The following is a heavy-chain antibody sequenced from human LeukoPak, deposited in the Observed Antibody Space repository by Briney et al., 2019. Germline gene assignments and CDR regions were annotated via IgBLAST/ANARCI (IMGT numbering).Heavy chain of an antibody. V-gene: IGHV3-20*04. Sequence: GGSLRLSCAATGFTYDNYGMSWARPVAGKGLEWVASINRNGGSTPYADTVKGRFTISRDNAKNSLYLQMNSLRAEDTAVYYCAELGITMIGGVWGKGTTVTISS. CDR3: AELGITMIGGV. CDR2: INRNGGST. D-gene: IGHD3-10*02. CDR1: GFTYDNYG. J-gene: IGHJ6*04.